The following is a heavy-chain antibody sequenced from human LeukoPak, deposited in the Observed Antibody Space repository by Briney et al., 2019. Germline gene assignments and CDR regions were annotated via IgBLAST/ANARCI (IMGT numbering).Heavy chain of an antibody. CDR3: AKGYSSSWSQSAFDY. V-gene: IGHV3-66*01. D-gene: IGHD6-13*01. J-gene: IGHJ4*02. CDR2: IYSGGST. Sequence: GGSLRLSCAASEFSVGSNYMTRVRQAPGKGLEWVSLIYSGGSTYYADSVKGRFTISRDNSKNTLYLQMNSLRAEDTAVYYSAKGYSSSWSQSAFDYWGQGTLVTVSS. CDR1: EFSVGSNY.